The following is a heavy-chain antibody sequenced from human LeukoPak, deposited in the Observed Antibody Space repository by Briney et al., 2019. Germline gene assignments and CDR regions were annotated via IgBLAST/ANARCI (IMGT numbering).Heavy chain of an antibody. J-gene: IGHJ4*02. Sequence: TSQTLSLTCAVSGGSISSGGYSWSWIRQPPGKGLEWIGEINHSGSTNYNPSLKSRVTISVDTSKNQFSLKLSSVTAADTAVYYCARGDYGDYRIVFDYWGQGTLVTVSS. CDR2: INHSGST. D-gene: IGHD4-17*01. CDR3: ARGDYGDYRIVFDY. V-gene: IGHV4-30-2*01. CDR1: GGSISSGGYS.